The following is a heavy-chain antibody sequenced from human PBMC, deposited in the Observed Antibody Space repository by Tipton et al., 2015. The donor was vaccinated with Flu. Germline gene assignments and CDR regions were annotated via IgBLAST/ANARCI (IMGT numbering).Heavy chain of an antibody. Sequence: TLSLTCTVSGGSTSSGGYYWGWIRQHPGKGLEWIGYIYYSGSTYYSPSLKSLVTISVDTSKNQFSLKLSSVTAADTAVYYCARASAARLGMDVWGQGTTVTVSS. CDR3: ARASAARLGMDV. D-gene: IGHD6-6*01. CDR1: GGSTSSGGYY. CDR2: IYYSGST. J-gene: IGHJ6*02. V-gene: IGHV4-31*01.